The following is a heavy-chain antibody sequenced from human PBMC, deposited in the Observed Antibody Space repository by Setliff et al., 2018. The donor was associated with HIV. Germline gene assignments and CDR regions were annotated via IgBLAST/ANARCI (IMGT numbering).Heavy chain of an antibody. D-gene: IGHD5-12*01. CDR3: ARGKTWLRFLDY. V-gene: IGHV1-18*01. CDR2: INTHSGYT. J-gene: IGHJ4*02. Sequence: AASVNVSCQASGYTFNNYGISWVRQAPGQGLEWMGWINTHSGYTNYAQNVQGRVTVTMDTSTSTDYMELRSLKSDDTAVYYCARGKTWLRFLDYWGQGTLVTVSS. CDR1: GYTFNNYG.